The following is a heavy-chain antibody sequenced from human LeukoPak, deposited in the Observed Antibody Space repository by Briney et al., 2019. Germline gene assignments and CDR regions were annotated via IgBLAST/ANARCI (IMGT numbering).Heavy chain of an antibody. D-gene: IGHD1-26*01. J-gene: IGHJ6*02. Sequence: GSLRLSCAASGFTFSSYWMHWVRQAPGKGLVRVSRINSDGSSTSYADSVKGRFTISRDNAKNTLYLQMNSLRAEDTAVYYCVRSGRYYYYGMDVWGQGTTVTVSS. CDR1: GFTFSSYW. CDR2: INSDGSST. V-gene: IGHV3-74*01. CDR3: VRSGRYYYYGMDV.